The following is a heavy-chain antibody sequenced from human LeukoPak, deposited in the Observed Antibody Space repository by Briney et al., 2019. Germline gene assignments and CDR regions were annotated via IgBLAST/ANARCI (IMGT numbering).Heavy chain of an antibody. V-gene: IGHV3-48*03. CDR2: ISSSGSTI. J-gene: IGHJ4*02. Sequence: GGSLRLSCAASGFTFSSYEMNWVRQAPGKGLEWVSYISSSGSTIYYADSVKGRFTISRDNAKNSLYLQMNSLRAEDTAVYYCASKGGGTNYYDSSGYYGYSVSLDYWGQGTLVTVSS. CDR1: GFTFSSYE. D-gene: IGHD3-22*01. CDR3: ASKGGGTNYYDSSGYYGYSVSLDY.